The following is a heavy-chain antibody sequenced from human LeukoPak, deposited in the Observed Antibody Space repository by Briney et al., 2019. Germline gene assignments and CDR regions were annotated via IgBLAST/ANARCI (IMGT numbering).Heavy chain of an antibody. Sequence: GGSLRLSCAASGFTFSSYWMSWVRQAPGKGLEWVANIKQDGSEKYYVDSVKGRFTIPRDNAKNSLYLQMNSLRAKDTAVYYCTFGELYLDYWGQGTLVTVSS. V-gene: IGHV3-7*01. J-gene: IGHJ4*02. CDR2: IKQDGSEK. CDR3: TFGELYLDY. CDR1: GFTFSSYW. D-gene: IGHD3-10*01.